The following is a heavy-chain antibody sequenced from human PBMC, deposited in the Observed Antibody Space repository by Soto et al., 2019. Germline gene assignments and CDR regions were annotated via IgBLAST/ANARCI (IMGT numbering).Heavy chain of an antibody. J-gene: IGHJ3*02. V-gene: IGHV1-46*03. CDR3: ARDPRFLKWSHAFDI. D-gene: IGHD3-3*01. CDR1: GYTFTSYY. Sequence: QVQLVQSGAEVKKPGASVKVSCKASGYTFTSYYMHWVRQAPGQGLEWMGIITPSGGSTIYAQNFQGRVTMTRDTSTSTVYMELSSLRSEDTAVYYCARDPRFLKWSHAFDIWGQGTMVTVSS. CDR2: ITPSGGST.